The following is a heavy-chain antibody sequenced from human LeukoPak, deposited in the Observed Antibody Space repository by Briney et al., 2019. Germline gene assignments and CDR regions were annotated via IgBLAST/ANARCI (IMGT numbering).Heavy chain of an antibody. CDR1: GGSISSSSYY. CDR3: ARHRSTTYYYDSSGYYFDY. V-gene: IGHV4-39*01. CDR2: IYYSGST. Sequence: PSETLSLTCTVTGGSISSSSYYWGWIRQPPGKGLEWIGSIYYSGSTYYIPSLKSRVTISVDTSKEQFSLKLSSVTAADTAVYYCARHRSTTYYYDSSGYYFDYCGQGALGTVSS. D-gene: IGHD3-22*01. J-gene: IGHJ4*02.